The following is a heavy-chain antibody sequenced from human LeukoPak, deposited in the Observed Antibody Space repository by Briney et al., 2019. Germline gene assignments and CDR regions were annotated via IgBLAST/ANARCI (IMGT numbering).Heavy chain of an antibody. CDR1: GGSFSGYL. CDR2: ISHSGDT. J-gene: IGHJ4*02. CDR3: ARSHGLY. V-gene: IGHV4-59*01. Sequence: PSETLSLTCSVSGGSFSGYLWSWIRQPPGKGLEWIGYISHSGDTNYASSLNSRVTISLDTSKNQFSLTLSSVSAADTAVYYCARSHGLYWGQGTLVTVSS.